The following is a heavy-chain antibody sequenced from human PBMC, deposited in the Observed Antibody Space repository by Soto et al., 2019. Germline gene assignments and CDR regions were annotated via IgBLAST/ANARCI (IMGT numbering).Heavy chain of an antibody. J-gene: IGHJ4*02. D-gene: IGHD1-26*01. CDR3: AHAYGGRSLY. CDR1: GFSLPTDRVG. CDR2: IYWDDTK. Sequence: QITLKESGPTLVKPTQTLTLTCTFSGFSLPTDRVGVGWIRQPPGKALEWLAVIYWDDTKNYRPSLKSRLTITKDTPKNQVPLTMTDMDPVDTATYYCAHAYGGRSLYWGQGTLVTVSS. V-gene: IGHV2-5*02.